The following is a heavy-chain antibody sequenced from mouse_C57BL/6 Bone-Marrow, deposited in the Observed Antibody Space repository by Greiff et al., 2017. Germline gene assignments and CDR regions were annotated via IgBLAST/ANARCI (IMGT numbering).Heavy chain of an antibody. CDR1: GSTFTTYP. J-gene: IGHJ2*01. Sequence: QVQLQQSGAELVTPGASVKMSCKASGSTFTTYPIEWMKQNHGKSLEWIGHFHPYNGDTQYNENFKGKATLTVEKSSRTVYLELRRVTSDDSAVYYCARLNWDVGYFDYWGQGTTLTVSS. CDR2: FHPYNGDT. CDR3: ARLNWDVGYFDY. V-gene: IGHV1-47*01. D-gene: IGHD4-1*01.